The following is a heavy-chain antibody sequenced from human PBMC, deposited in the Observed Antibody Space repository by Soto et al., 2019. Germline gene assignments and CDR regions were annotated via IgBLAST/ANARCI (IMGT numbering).Heavy chain of an antibody. J-gene: IGHJ4*02. CDR1: GFSLSTSGVG. Sequence: QITLKESGPTLVKPTQTLTLTCTFSGFSLSTSGVGVGWIRQPPGKTLEWLGLIYWDDDKRYSPSVKSRLTIXKXXSTDQVARTLSSTAPVEAARYYCEHKRSSNWEVDYWGKGTLVTVSS. CDR3: EHKRSSNWEVDY. CDR2: IYWDDDK. V-gene: IGHV2-5*02. D-gene: IGHD6-13*01.